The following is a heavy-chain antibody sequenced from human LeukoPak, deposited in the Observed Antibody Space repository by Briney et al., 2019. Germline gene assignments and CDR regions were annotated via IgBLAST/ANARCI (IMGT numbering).Heavy chain of an antibody. J-gene: IGHJ4*02. CDR3: ARGIAAGDY. V-gene: IGHV4-59*08. CDR2: TSYSGTT. D-gene: IGHD6-13*01. CDR1: SGSISSYY. Sequence: SETLSLTCTVSSGSISSYYCSWIRQPPGKGLEWIGYTSYSGTTKYNPSLKSRVTISADTSKNQFSLKLRSLTAADTAVYYCARGIAAGDYWGQGTLVTVSS.